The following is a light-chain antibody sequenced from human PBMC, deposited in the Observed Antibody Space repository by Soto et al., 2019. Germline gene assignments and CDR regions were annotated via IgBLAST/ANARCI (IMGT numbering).Light chain of an antibody. CDR3: QSYDNSLSSNWV. CDR2: GNK. Sequence: QSVLTQPPSVSGAPGQRVTISCTGSNSNIGAGYDVHWYQQLPGTAPKLLIYGNKNRPSGVPDRFSGSKSGTSASLAITGLQAEDEADYYCQSYDNSLSSNWVFGGGTKVTVL. J-gene: IGLJ3*02. CDR1: NSNIGAGYD. V-gene: IGLV1-40*01.